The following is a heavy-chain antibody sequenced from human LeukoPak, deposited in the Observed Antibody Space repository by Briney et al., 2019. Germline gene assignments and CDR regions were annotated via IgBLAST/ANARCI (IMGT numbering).Heavy chain of an antibody. CDR2: IRSKANSYAT. CDR1: GFTFSGSA. CDR3: TSLTFGGVIVTGLADY. D-gene: IGHD3-16*02. J-gene: IGHJ4*02. V-gene: IGHV3-73*01. Sequence: GGSLRLSCAASGFTFSGSAMHWVRQASGKWLEGVGRIRSKANSYATAYAASVKGRFTISRDDSKNTAYLQMNSLKTEDTAVYYCTSLTFGGVIVTGLADYWGQGTLVTVSS.